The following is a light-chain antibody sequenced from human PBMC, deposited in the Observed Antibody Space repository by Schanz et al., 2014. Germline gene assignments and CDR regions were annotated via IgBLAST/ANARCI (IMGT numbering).Light chain of an antibody. V-gene: IGLV2-14*01. J-gene: IGLJ3*02. Sequence: QSALTQPASVSGSPGQSITISCTGTSSDVGGYDFVSWYQQHPGKAPKLMIYDVSARPSGVSNRFSGSKSGNTASLTISGLQAEDEADYYCSSYTRTSTGVFGGGTKLTVL. CDR2: DVS. CDR1: SSDVGGYDF. CDR3: SSYTRTSTGV.